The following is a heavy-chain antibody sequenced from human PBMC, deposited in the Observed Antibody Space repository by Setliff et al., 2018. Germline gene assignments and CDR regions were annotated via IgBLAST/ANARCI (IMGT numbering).Heavy chain of an antibody. CDR3: ARTGTYRYFDY. V-gene: IGHV4-39*01. J-gene: IGHJ4*02. CDR1: GASLNSGTYY. Sequence: SLTCTVSGASLNSGTYYWGWIRQPPGKGLEWIGRIYYRGDTYYNPSLKGRLTISVDTAQNQFSLRLTSVTAADTAVYYCARTGTYRYFDYWGQGALVTVSS. CDR2: IYYRGDT. D-gene: IGHD1-1*01.